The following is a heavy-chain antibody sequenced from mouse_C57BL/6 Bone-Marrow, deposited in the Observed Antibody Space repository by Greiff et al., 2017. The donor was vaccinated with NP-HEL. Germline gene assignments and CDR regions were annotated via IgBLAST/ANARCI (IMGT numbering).Heavy chain of an antibody. Sequence: QVQLQQSGAELVKPGASVKLSCKASGYTFTSYWMHWVKQRPGRGLEWIGLIDPNSGGTKYNEKFKSKATLTVDKPSSTAYMQLSSLTSEDSAVYDCARGGRRGFFDYWGQGTTLTVSS. D-gene: IGHD3-1*01. V-gene: IGHV1-72*01. CDR3: ARGGRRGFFDY. J-gene: IGHJ2*01. CDR2: IDPNSGGT. CDR1: GYTFTSYW.